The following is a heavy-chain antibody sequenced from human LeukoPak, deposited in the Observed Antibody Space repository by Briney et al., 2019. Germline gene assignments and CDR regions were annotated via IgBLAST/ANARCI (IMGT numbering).Heavy chain of an antibody. CDR1: GGSISSYY. Sequence: SETLSLTCTVSGGSISSYYWSWIRQPAGKGLEWIGRIYTSGSTNYNPSLKSRVTMSVDTSKNHFSLKLISVTAADTAVYYCARDPAADNWFDPWGQGTLVTVSS. J-gene: IGHJ5*02. CDR3: ARDPAADNWFDP. V-gene: IGHV4-4*07. CDR2: IYTSGST. D-gene: IGHD2-2*01.